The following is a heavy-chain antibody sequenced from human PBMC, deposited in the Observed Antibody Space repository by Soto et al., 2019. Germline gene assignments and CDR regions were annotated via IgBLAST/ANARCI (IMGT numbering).Heavy chain of an antibody. D-gene: IGHD1-26*01. CDR2: VYYSGST. V-gene: IGHV4-59*02. CDR1: GGSVSNSY. J-gene: IGHJ4*02. Sequence: SETLSLTCSVSGGSVSNSYWGWIRQPPGKGLEWVAYVYYSGSTNYNPSLGSRVTISVDKSKNQFSLKMTSVTGADTAVYYCARGRSHEWELLVQYFDYWGQGTLVTVSS. CDR3: ARGRSHEWELLVQYFDY.